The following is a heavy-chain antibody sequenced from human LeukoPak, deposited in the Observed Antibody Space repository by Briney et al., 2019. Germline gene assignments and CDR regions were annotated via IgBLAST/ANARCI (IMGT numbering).Heavy chain of an antibody. CDR1: GFTFSNYG. D-gene: IGHD2-2*01. J-gene: IGHJ4*02. V-gene: IGHV3-30*02. CDR3: AKDLRTPVYCSSTSCYWGTFDY. Sequence: GGSLRLSCAASGFTFSNYGVHWVRQAPGKGLEWVAFIRYDGSEKYYAESVKGRFTISRDNSKNTLYLQMNSLRAEDTAVYYCAKDLRTPVYCSSTSCYWGTFDYWGQGTLVTVSS. CDR2: IRYDGSEK.